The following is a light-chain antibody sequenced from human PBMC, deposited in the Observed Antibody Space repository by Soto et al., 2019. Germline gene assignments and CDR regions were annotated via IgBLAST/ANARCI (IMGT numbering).Light chain of an antibody. CDR1: SSDVGGFNY. J-gene: IGLJ3*02. V-gene: IGLV2-14*01. CDR2: SVS. CDR3: SSFTSSTTRV. Sequence: QSVLTQPASVSGSPGQSITISCTGTSSDVGGFNYVSWYQQYAGKAPKLIIYSVSTRPSGVSYRFSGSKSGNTASLTISGLQAEEESDYYGSSFTSSTTRVFGGGTKLTVL.